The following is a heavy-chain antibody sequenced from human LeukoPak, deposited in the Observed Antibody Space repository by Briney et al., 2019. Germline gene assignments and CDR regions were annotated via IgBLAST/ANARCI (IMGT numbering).Heavy chain of an antibody. Sequence: GGSLRLSCAASGFTFSSYGMHWVRQAPGKGLEWVAVIWYDGSNKYYADSVKGRFTISRDNSKNTLYLQMNSLRAEDTAVYYCAVEVVPAAIYGMDVWGQGTTVTVSS. CDR3: AVEVVPAAIYGMDV. CDR1: GFTFSSYG. V-gene: IGHV3-33*01. CDR2: IWYDGSNK. J-gene: IGHJ6*02. D-gene: IGHD2-2*01.